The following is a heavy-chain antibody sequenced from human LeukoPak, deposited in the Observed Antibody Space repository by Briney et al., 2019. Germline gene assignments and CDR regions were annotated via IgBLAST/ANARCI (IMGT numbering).Heavy chain of an antibody. CDR1: GYSFTSYW. Sequence: GESLKISCKGSGYSFTSYWIGWVRQMPGKGLEWMGIIYPGDSDTRYSPSFQGQVTISADKSICTAYLQWNSLKASDTAMYYCARGRSMAAEGDYMDVWGKGTTVTVSS. J-gene: IGHJ6*03. CDR2: IYPGDSDT. D-gene: IGHD6-6*01. V-gene: IGHV5-51*01. CDR3: ARGRSMAAEGDYMDV.